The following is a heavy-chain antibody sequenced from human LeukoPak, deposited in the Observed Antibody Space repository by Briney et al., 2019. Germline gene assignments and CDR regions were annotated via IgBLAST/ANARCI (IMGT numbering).Heavy chain of an antibody. CDR3: ARGLYDSSGYRY. D-gene: IGHD3-22*01. J-gene: IGHJ4*02. CDR1: GGSFSGYY. CDR2: IYYSGST. V-gene: IGHV4-34*01. Sequence: SETLSLTCAVYGGSFSGYYWSWIRQPPGKGLEWIGSIYYSGSTYYNPSLKSRVTISVDTSKNQFSLKLSSVTAADTAVYYCARGLYDSSGYRYWGQGTLVTVSS.